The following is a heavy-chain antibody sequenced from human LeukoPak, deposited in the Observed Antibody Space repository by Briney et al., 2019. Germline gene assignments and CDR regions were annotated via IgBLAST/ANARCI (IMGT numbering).Heavy chain of an antibody. Sequence: SVKVSCKASGGTFSSYSITWVQQAPGQGLEWMGRIIPILGIANYAQKFQGRVTITADKSTSTAYMELSSLRSEDTAVYYCARDGDSSGSHFDYWGQGTLVTVSS. CDR1: GGTFSSYS. V-gene: IGHV1-69*04. J-gene: IGHJ4*02. CDR3: ARDGDSSGSHFDY. CDR2: IIPILGIA. D-gene: IGHD3-22*01.